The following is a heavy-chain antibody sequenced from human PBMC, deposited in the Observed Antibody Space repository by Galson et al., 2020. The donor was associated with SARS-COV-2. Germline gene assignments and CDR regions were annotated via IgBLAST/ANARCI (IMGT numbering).Heavy chain of an antibody. Sequence: ASETLSLTCTVSGGSVSSGSYYWSWIRQPPGKGLEWIGYISYSGSTNYNPSLKSRVTISLDTSKNRFSLKLSSVTAADTAVYYCARDLSNSGSYYMGFDPWGQGTLVTVSS. CDR2: ISYSGST. CDR3: ARDLSNSGSYYMGFDP. V-gene: IGHV4-61*01. J-gene: IGHJ5*02. CDR1: GGSVSSGSYY. D-gene: IGHD3-10*01.